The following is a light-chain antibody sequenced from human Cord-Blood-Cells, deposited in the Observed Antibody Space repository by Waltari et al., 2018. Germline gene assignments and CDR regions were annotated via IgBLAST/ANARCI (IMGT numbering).Light chain of an antibody. J-gene: IGLJ2*01. Sequence: QSALTQPASVSGSPGQSITISCTGTSSDVGGYHYFSWYQQHPGKAPKLMIYDVSNRPSGVSNRFSGSKSGNTASLTISGLQAEDEADYYCSSDTSSSTLVVFGGGTKLTVL. CDR2: DVS. V-gene: IGLV2-14*01. CDR1: SSDVGGYHY. CDR3: SSDTSSSTLVV.